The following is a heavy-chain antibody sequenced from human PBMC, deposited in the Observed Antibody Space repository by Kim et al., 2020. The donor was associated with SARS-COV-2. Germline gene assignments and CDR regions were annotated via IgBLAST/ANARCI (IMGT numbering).Heavy chain of an antibody. CDR3: VGIWRGLGAAAGTGVFDY. Sequence: VKGRFTISRDSAKNTVYLQMNSLRADDTAVYYCVGIWRGLGAAAGTGVFDYWGQGIVVTVSS. D-gene: IGHD6-13*01. V-gene: IGHV3-74*01. J-gene: IGHJ4*02.